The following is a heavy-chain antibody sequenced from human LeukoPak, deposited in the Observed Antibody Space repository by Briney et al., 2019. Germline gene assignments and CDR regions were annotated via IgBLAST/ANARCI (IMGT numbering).Heavy chain of an antibody. CDR2: ISYDGINK. V-gene: IGHV3-30-3*01. Sequence: GRSLRLSCAASGFTFSSYAMHWVRQAPGKGLEWVTIISYDGINKYYADSVKGRFTISRDNSKNTLYLQMNSLRAEDTAVYYCARRQDKYYYGSGPSFGFDPWGQGTLVTVSS. CDR3: ARRQDKYYYGSGPSFGFDP. D-gene: IGHD3-10*01. J-gene: IGHJ5*02. CDR1: GFTFSSYA.